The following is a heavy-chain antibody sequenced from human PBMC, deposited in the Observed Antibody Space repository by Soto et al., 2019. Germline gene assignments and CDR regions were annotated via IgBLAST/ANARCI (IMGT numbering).Heavy chain of an antibody. CDR3: AREHCSDGVCADAFDL. J-gene: IGHJ3*01. CDR2: IDETSATT. D-gene: IGHD2-8*01. CDR1: GFTFRSYE. Sequence: PGGSLRLSCVASGFTFRSYEMDWLRHVPGRGLEWVAYIDETSATTHFANSVRGRFTISRDNAKNSLYLEMNSLSAEDSAVYYCAREHCSDGVCADAFDLWGQGTMVTVS. V-gene: IGHV3-48*01.